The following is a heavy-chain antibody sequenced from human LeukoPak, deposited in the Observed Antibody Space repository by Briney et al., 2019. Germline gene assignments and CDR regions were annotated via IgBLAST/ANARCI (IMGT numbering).Heavy chain of an antibody. CDR2: IYYTGST. CDR1: GGSISSYH. J-gene: IGHJ4*02. V-gene: IGHV4-59*01. D-gene: IGHD2-21*02. Sequence: SETLSLTCTVSGGSISSYHWSWIRQPPGKGLEWIGHIYYTGSTNYNPSLKSRVTISLDTSKNQFSLKLSSVTAADTAVYYCAKDQDVVVTTMYFQYWGQGTLVTVSS. CDR3: AKDQDVVVTTMYFQY.